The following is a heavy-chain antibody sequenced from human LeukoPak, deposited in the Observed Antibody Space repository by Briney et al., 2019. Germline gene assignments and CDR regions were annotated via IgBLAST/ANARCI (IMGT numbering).Heavy chain of an antibody. CDR1: GFTFSSYS. D-gene: IGHD2-2*01. V-gene: IGHV3-21*01. CDR3: ARLYSSSTSFPDY. J-gene: IGHJ4*02. CDR2: ISSSSSYI. Sequence: PGGSLRLSCAASGFTFSSYSMNWVRQAPGKGLEWVSSISSSSSYIYYADSVKGRFTISRDNAKNSLYLQMNSLRAEDTVVYYCARLYSSSTSFPDYWGQGTLVTVSS.